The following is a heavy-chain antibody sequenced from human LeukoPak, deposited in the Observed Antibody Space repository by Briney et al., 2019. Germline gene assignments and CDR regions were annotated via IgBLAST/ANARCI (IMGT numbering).Heavy chain of an antibody. Sequence: ASVEVSCKASGGTFSSYAISWVRQAPGQGLEWMGGIIPIFGTANYAQKFQGRVTITADESTSTAYMELSSLRSEDTAVYYCARDSSGYYYDNWFDPWGQGTLVTVSS. CDR2: IIPIFGTA. CDR3: ARDSSGYYYDNWFDP. V-gene: IGHV1-69*13. CDR1: GGTFSSYA. D-gene: IGHD3-22*01. J-gene: IGHJ5*02.